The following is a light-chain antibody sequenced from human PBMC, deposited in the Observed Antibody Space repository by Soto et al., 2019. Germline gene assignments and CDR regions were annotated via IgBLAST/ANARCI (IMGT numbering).Light chain of an antibody. CDR1: SSDVGGYNY. CDR2: DVS. Sequence: QSVLTQPASVSGSPGQSITISCTGTSSDVGGYNYVSWYQQHPGKAPKLMIYDVSSRPSGVSDRFSGSKSGNTASLTISGLQAEDEADYYCSSYTSSSTYVFGTETKVPVL. V-gene: IGLV2-14*01. CDR3: SSYTSSSTYV. J-gene: IGLJ1*01.